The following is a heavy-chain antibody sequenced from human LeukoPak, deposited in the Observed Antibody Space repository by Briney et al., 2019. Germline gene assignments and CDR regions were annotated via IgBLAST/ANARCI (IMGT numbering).Heavy chain of an antibody. CDR1: GFAFSTYA. V-gene: IGHV3-48*01. CDR2: ITNDSNTI. Sequence: GGSLRLSCAASGFAFSTYAMNWVRQAPGKGLEWVSFITNDSNTIYYADSMKGRFTISRDNAENSLYLQMNSLSAEDTAVYYCARDRMGGSFDYWGQGTLVTVSS. CDR3: ARDRMGGSFDY. D-gene: IGHD2-15*01. J-gene: IGHJ4*02.